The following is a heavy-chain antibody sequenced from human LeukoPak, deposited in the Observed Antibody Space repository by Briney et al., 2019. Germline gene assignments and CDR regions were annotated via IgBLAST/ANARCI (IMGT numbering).Heavy chain of an antibody. V-gene: IGHV1-2*02. CDR2: INPNSGGT. CDR3: AREEVRATIFGVAKPTNWFDP. CDR1: GYTFTGYY. J-gene: IGHJ5*02. D-gene: IGHD3-3*01. Sequence: ASLKVSCTASGYTFTGYYMHWVRQAPGQGLEWMGWINPNSGGTNYAQKFQGRVTMTRDTSISTAYMELSRLRSDDTAVYYCAREEVRATIFGVAKPTNWFDPWGQGTLVTVSS.